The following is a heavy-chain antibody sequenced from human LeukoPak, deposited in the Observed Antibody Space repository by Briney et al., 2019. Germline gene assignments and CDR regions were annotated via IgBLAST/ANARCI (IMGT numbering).Heavy chain of an antibody. J-gene: IGHJ5*01. V-gene: IGHV1-3*03. Sequence: GASVKVSCKASGYTFTSYAMHWVRQAPGQRLEWMGWINAGNGNTKYSQEFQGRVTITRDTSASTAYMELSSLRSEDIAVYYCAREYLYSTGWFDYWGQGTLVTVSS. CDR2: INAGNGNT. CDR1: GYTFTSYA. D-gene: IGHD6-19*01. CDR3: AREYLYSTGWFDY.